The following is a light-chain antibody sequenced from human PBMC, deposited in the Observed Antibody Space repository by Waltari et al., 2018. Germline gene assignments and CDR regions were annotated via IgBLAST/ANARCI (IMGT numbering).Light chain of an antibody. CDR3: QTGGFGIWV. Sequence: QLMLTQSPSASASLGASVKLNCTLSGGHSTYSIAWHQQQPQKGPRYLMKVNIDGSHIKGDGIPDRFSGSSSGAARYLSISNLQSEDEADYYCQTGGFGIWVFGGGTKLTVL. CDR2: VNIDGSH. J-gene: IGLJ3*02. CDR1: GGHSTYS. V-gene: IGLV4-69*01.